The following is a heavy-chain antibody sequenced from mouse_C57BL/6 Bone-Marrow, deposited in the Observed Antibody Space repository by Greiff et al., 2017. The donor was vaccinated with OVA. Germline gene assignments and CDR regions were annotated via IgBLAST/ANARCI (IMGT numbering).Heavy chain of an antibody. CDR1: GFSFNTYA. J-gene: IGHJ1*03. CDR2: IRSKSNNYAT. D-gene: IGHD2-5*01. Sequence: EVHLVESGGGLVQPKGSLKLSCAASGFSFNTYAMNWVRQAPGKGLEWVARIRSKSNNYATYYADSVKDRFTISRDDSESMLYLQMNNLKTEDTAMYYCVRQDYSNPYWYFDVWGTGTTVTVSS. CDR3: VRQDYSNPYWYFDV. V-gene: IGHV10-1*01.